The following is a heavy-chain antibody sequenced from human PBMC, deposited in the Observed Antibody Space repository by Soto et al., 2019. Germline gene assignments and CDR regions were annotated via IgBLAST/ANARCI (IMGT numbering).Heavy chain of an antibody. J-gene: IGHJ5*02. V-gene: IGHV4-30-2*01. CDR1: GGSISSGGYS. CDR3: ARGSVTANWFDP. D-gene: IGHD4-17*01. Sequence: QLQLQESGSGLVKPSQTLSLTCAVSGGSISSGGYSWSWIRQPPGKGLEWIGYIYHSGSTYYNPSLKSRVTMAVDRSKNQFSLKLSSVTDADTAVYYCARGSVTANWFDPWGQGTLVTVSS. CDR2: IYHSGST.